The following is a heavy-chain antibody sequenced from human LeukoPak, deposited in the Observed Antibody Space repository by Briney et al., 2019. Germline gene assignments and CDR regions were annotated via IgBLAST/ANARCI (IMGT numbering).Heavy chain of an antibody. CDR3: ASRSRYNSYSSSPRGY. CDR2: ISGSGGST. V-gene: IGHV3-23*01. CDR1: GFTFSTYS. Sequence: GGSLRLSCAASGFTFSTYSMNWVRQAPGKGLEWVSAISGSGGSTYYADSVKGRFTISRDNSKNTLYLQMNSLRAEDTAVYYCASRSRYNSYSSSPRGYWGQGTLVTVSS. D-gene: IGHD6-6*01. J-gene: IGHJ4*02.